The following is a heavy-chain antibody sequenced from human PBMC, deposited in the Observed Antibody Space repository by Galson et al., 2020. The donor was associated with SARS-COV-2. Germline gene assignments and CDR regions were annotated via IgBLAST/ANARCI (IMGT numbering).Heavy chain of an antibody. CDR1: RFTLCSYS. CDR2: ITSSSTTI. J-gene: IGHJ6*03. CDR3: ARAPDYYYYYMDV. V-gene: IGHV3-48*01. Sequence: SSAASRFTLCSYSMNSVPQAPGQGLECVSYITSSSTTIYYTNSAKGRFTIPRDNAKNSLYLQMNSLRAEDTAVYYCARAPDYYYYYMDVWGKGTTGTISS.